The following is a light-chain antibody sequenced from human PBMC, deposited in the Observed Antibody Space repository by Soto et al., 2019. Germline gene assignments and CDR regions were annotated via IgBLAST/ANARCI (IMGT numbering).Light chain of an antibody. CDR1: QSLSGN. Sequence: EIVMTQSPATLSVSPGERATLSCRASQSLSGNLAWYQQKPGLAPRLLINGASTRATGIPARFSGSGSETEFTLTISSLQSEDFAVYYCQQYNNWPRTFGQGTKVDIK. CDR3: QQYNNWPRT. V-gene: IGKV3-15*01. J-gene: IGKJ1*01. CDR2: GAS.